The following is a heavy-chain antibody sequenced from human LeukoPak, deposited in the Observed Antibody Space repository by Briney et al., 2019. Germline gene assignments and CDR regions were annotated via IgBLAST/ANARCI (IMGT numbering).Heavy chain of an antibody. CDR2: IFSSGST. Sequence: SETLSLTCTVSGDSISKYHWTWIRQPPGKGLEWIGFIFSSGSTNYNPSLRSRLTISLDTSNNQSSLKLTSVTAADTAIYYCARGHYDLNLWGQGTLVTVSS. J-gene: IGHJ5*02. CDR3: ARGHYDLNL. V-gene: IGHV4-59*08. CDR1: GDSISKYH. D-gene: IGHD3/OR15-3a*01.